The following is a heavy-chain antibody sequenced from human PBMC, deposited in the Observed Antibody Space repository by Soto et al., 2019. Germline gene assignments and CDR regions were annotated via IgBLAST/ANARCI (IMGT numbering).Heavy chain of an antibody. CDR1: GGSISSSSYY. D-gene: IGHD3-10*01. Sequence: QLQLQESGPGLVKPSETLSLTCTVSGGSISSSSYYWGWIRQPPGKGLEWIGSIYYSGSTYYNPSLKSRVTRSVDTSKNQFSLKLSSVTAADTAVYYCARPTRGNYYGSGSYWFDPWGQGTLVTVSS. V-gene: IGHV4-39*01. CDR2: IYYSGST. J-gene: IGHJ5*02. CDR3: ARPTRGNYYGSGSYWFDP.